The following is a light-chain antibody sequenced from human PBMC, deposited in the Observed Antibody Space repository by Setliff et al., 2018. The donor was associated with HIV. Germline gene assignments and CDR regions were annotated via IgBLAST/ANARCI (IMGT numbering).Light chain of an antibody. CDR3: SAWDDSLKGFV. CDR2: RNK. Sequence: QSVLTQPPSASGTPGQRVTISCSGGNSNIGNSGVNWFQQLPGTAPKLLIYRNKQRPSGVPDRFSGSKSGTSASLAISGLQSEDEADYYCSAWDDSLKGFVFGSGTKSPS. V-gene: IGLV1-44*01. CDR1: NSNIGNSG. J-gene: IGLJ1*01.